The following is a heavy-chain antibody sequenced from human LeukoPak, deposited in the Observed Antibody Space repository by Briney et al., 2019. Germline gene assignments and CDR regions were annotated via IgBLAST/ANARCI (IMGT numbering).Heavy chain of an antibody. CDR2: IYYSGSS. Sequence: ALSLTCTVSGGSISSGGYYWSWIRQHPGKGLEWIGYIYYSGSSYYNPSLNSRVTISVETSKNQFSLKLSSVAAADSAVYYCARGDAGGVLDYWGQGTLVTVSS. D-gene: IGHD3-16*01. J-gene: IGHJ4*02. CDR1: GGSISSGGYY. V-gene: IGHV4-31*03. CDR3: ARGDAGGVLDY.